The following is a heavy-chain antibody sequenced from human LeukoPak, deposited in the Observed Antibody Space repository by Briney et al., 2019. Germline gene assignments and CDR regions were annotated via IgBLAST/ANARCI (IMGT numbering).Heavy chain of an antibody. CDR2: IWYDGSNK. D-gene: IGHD3-10*01. J-gene: IGHJ5*02. CDR1: GFTFSSYG. CDR3: ARDARGLKNWFDP. V-gene: IGHV3-33*01. Sequence: GGSLRLSCAASGFTFSSYGMHWVRQAPGKGLEWVAVIWYDGSNKYYADSVKGRFTISRDNYKNTLYLQMNSLRAEDTAVYYCARDARGLKNWFDPWGQGTLVTVSS.